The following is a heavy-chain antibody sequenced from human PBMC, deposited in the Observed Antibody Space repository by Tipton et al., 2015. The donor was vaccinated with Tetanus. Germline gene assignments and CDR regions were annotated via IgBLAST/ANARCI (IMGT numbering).Heavy chain of an antibody. J-gene: IGHJ4*02. CDR1: GGTFKTSS. CDR2: IIPLFGTT. Sequence: QMQLVQSGAEVKKPGSSVKVSCKASGGTFKTSSVNWVRQAPGQGLEWVGGIIPLFGTTNYAQKFQGRVTITADESMSTVYMELRRVKSDDTAVYFCAREHSSVDYASNNLPVFLDYWGQGTLVTVSS. CDR3: AREHSSVDYASNNLPVFLDY. D-gene: IGHD3-22*01. V-gene: IGHV1-69*01.